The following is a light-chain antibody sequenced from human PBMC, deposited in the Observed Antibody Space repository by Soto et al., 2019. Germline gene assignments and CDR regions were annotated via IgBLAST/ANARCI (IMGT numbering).Light chain of an antibody. V-gene: IGLV1-51*02. CDR3: AAWDSSLSAGV. J-gene: IGLJ3*02. CDR2: ENN. CDR1: NSNIGNSF. Sequence: QSVLTQPPSVSAAPGQTVTISCSGSNSNIGNSFVSWYQQLPGTAPKLLIHENNKRPSGIPDRFSGSKSGTSATLGIAGLQTGDEADYYCAAWDSSLSAGVFGGGTKLTVL.